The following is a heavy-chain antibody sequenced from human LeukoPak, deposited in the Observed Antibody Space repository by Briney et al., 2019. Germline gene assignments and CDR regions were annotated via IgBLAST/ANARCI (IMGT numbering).Heavy chain of an antibody. CDR1: GYTFTSYG. V-gene: IGHV1-18*01. D-gene: IGHD5-12*01. CDR2: ISAYNGNT. Sequence: ASVKVSCKASGYTFTSYGISWVRQAPGQGLEWMGWISAYNGNTNYAQKLQGRVTMITDTSTSTAYMELRSLRSDDTAVYYCATDWRGYDLGYYYYYGMDVWGQGTTVTVSS. CDR3: ATDWRGYDLGYYYYYGMDV. J-gene: IGHJ6*02.